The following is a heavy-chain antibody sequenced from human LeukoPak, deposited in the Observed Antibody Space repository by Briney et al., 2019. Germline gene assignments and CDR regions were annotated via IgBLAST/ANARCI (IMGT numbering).Heavy chain of an antibody. V-gene: IGHV3-23*01. Sequence: PGGSLRLSCVGSGFTFCSHAMSWVRQAPEKGLEFVSGIYENGGTTYYADSVKGRFSISRDNSKSTLYLQMDSLRGEDTAVYYCAKDFRIGYSAHFDYWGQGALVTVSS. D-gene: IGHD2-21*01. CDR1: GFTFCSHA. J-gene: IGHJ4*02. CDR3: AKDFRIGYSAHFDY. CDR2: IYENGGTT.